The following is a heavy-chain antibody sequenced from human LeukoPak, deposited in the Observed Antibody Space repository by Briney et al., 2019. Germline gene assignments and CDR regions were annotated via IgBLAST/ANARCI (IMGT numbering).Heavy chain of an antibody. CDR1: GYSISSGYY. Sequence: SETLSLTCAVSGYSISSGYYWGWIRQPPGKGLEWIGSIYHSGSTYYNPSLKSRVTISVDTSKNQFSLKLSSVTAADTAVYYCARGTATVITYYYYYMDVWGKGTTVTVSS. CDR2: IYHSGST. V-gene: IGHV4-38-2*01. CDR3: ARGTATVITYYYYYMDV. D-gene: IGHD4-11*01. J-gene: IGHJ6*03.